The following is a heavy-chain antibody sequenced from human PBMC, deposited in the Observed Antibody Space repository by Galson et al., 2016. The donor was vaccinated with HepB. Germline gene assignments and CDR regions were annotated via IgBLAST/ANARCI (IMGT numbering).Heavy chain of an antibody. V-gene: IGHV1-18*01. CDR2: ISAYNGNT. J-gene: IGHJ2*01. CDR1: GYTFTSYG. CDR3: ARDGLRFLEWLSPHWYFDL. Sequence: SVKVSCKASGYTFTSYGISWVRQAPGQGLEWMGWISAYNGNTNYAQKLQGRVTMTTDTSTSTAYMELRSPKSDDTAVYYCARDGLRFLEWLSPHWYFDLWDRGTLVTVSS. D-gene: IGHD3-3*01.